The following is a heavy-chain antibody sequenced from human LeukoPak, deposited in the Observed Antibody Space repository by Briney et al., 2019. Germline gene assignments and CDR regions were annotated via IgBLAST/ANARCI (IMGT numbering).Heavy chain of an antibody. Sequence: PSETLSLTCTVSGGSISSGGYYWGWIRQHPGKGREWIGYIYYSGSTYYNPSLKSRVTISVDTSKNQFSLKLSSVTAADTAVYYCARKGLVEMATTAYWFDPWGQGTLVTVSS. D-gene: IGHD5-24*01. J-gene: IGHJ5*02. CDR1: GGSISSGGYY. CDR3: ARKGLVEMATTAYWFDP. V-gene: IGHV4-31*03. CDR2: IYYSGST.